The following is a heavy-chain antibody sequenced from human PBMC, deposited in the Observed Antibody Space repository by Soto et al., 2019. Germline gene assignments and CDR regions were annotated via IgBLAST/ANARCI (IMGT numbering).Heavy chain of an antibody. Sequence: QVQLQESGPGLVKPSQTLSLTCTVSGGSISSGGYYWSWIRQHPGKGLEWFGYIYYSGSTYYNPPLRGRVSIPVDTSKNQFSLKLSSVTAADTAVYYCARSPEATVTAFDYWGQGTLVTVSS. J-gene: IGHJ4*02. CDR3: ARSPEATVTAFDY. D-gene: IGHD4-17*01. CDR2: IYYSGST. CDR1: GGSISSGGYY. V-gene: IGHV4-31*03.